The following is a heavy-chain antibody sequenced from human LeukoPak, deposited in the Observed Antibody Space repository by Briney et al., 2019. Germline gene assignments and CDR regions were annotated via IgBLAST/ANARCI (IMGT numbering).Heavy chain of an antibody. J-gene: IGHJ4*02. Sequence: PETLSLTCTVSGGSISSSSYYWGWIRQPPGQGLEWIGSIYYSGSTYYNPSLKSRVTISVDTSKNQFSLKLSSVTAADTAVYYCASPSDILTGYYTPGFDYWGQGTLVTVSS. CDR1: GGSISSSSYY. V-gene: IGHV4-39*01. D-gene: IGHD3-9*01. CDR3: ASPSDILTGYYTPGFDY. CDR2: IYYSGST.